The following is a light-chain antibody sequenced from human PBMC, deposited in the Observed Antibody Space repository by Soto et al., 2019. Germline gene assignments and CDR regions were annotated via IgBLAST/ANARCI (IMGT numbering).Light chain of an antibody. CDR1: QSVGNS. Sequence: VVLTQSPGTLSVSPGEGVTLSCRASQSVGNSMAWYQQKPGQAPRLLIFGASTRVTGIPARFSGSGSGTEFTLTITSLQSDDFATYYCQQSSSPFLTFGGGTKVEIK. V-gene: IGKV3-15*01. CDR3: QQSSSPFLT. J-gene: IGKJ4*01. CDR2: GAS.